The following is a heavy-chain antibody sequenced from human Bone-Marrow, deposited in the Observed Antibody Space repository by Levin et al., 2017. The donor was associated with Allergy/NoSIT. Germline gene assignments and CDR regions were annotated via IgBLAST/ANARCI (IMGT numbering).Heavy chain of an antibody. CDR2: IKSKTDGGTT. J-gene: IGHJ4*02. CDR3: TTGVGYSGYDFDY. V-gene: IGHV3-15*01. D-gene: IGHD5-12*01. CDR1: GFTFSNAW. Sequence: GESLKISCAASGFTFSNAWMSWVRQAPGKGLEWVGRIKSKTDGGTTDYAAPVKGRFTISRDDSKNTLYLQMNSLKTEDTAVYYCTTGVGYSGYDFDYWGQGTLVTVAS.